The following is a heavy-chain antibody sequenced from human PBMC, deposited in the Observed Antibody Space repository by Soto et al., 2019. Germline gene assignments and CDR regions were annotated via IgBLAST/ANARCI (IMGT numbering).Heavy chain of an antibody. CDR3: AKGRPKGAAPTLYGLDV. J-gene: IGHJ6*02. V-gene: IGHV3-30*18. D-gene: IGHD6-13*01. Sequence: QVHLVGSGGGVVQPGRSLRLSCAASGFTFSSFGMHWVRQAPGKGLEWVAVISYDGSNKYYADSVKGRVTISRDNSKNTLYLQMNSLRAEDTAVYYCAKGRPKGAAPTLYGLDVWCQGTTVTVSS. CDR2: ISYDGSNK. CDR1: GFTFSSFG.